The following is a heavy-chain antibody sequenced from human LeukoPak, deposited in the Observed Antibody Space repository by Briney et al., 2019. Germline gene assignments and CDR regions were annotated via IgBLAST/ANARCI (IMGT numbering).Heavy chain of an antibody. D-gene: IGHD3-3*01. J-gene: IGHJ6*03. CDR1: GFTFSSYG. CDR2: ISSSSSTI. V-gene: IGHV3-48*01. Sequence: GGSLRLSCAASGFTFSSYGMHWVRQAPGKGLEWVSYISSSSSTIYYADSVKGRFTISRDNAKNSLYLQMNSLRAEDTAVYYCARVEVSYDFWSGYYRSPNYYYYMDVWGKGTTVTVSS. CDR3: ARVEVSYDFWSGYYRSPNYYYYMDV.